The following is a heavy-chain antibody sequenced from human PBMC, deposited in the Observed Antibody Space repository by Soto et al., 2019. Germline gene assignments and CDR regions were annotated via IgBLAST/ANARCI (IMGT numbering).Heavy chain of an antibody. Sequence: GGSLRLSCAASGFTFSSYSMNWVRQAPGKGLEWVSYISSSSSTIYYADSVKGRFTISRDNAKNSLYLQMNSLRAEDTSVYYCAKEGGLSGSYYISSSYYFDYWGQGTLVTVSS. J-gene: IGHJ4*02. V-gene: IGHV3-48*01. CDR1: GFTFSSYS. CDR2: ISSSSSTI. CDR3: AKEGGLSGSYYISSSYYFDY. D-gene: IGHD1-26*01.